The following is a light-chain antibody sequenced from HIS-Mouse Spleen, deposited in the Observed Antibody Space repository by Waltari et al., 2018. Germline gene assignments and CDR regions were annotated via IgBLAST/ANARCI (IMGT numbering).Light chain of an antibody. CDR2: DAS. Sequence: IVLNHPPAPLSLSPGERATLSCRASRSVSSNLAWYQQKPGQAPRLLIYDASNRATGIPARFSGSGSGTDFTLTISSLEPEDFAVYYCQQRSNWPTFGGGTKVEIK. V-gene: IGKV3-11*01. J-gene: IGKJ4*01. CDR1: RSVSSN. CDR3: QQRSNWPT.